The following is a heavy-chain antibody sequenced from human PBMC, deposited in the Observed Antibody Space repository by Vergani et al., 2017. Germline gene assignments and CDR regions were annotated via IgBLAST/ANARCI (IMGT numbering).Heavy chain of an antibody. CDR1: GGSMSGYY. CDR3: AREYSSSVGFLAY. J-gene: IGHJ4*02. Sequence: QVRLQESGPGLVKPSETLSLTCSVSGGSMSGYYWSWIRQPPGKEREWIGYMYHSGSTNYNPSLETRVTISGDKSKNHFSLKLSSVTAADTAVYYCAREYSSSVGFLAYWGQGTLVTVSS. D-gene: IGHD6-6*01. V-gene: IGHV4-59*12. CDR2: MYHSGST.